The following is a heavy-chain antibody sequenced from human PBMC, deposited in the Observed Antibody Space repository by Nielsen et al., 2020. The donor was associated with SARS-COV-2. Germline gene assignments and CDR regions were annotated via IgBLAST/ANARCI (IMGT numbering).Heavy chain of an antibody. CDR2: IYYSGSN. J-gene: IGHJ4*02. D-gene: IGHD5-24*01. Sequence: SCPVSGCSISSGGYFWSWIRQHLGKGLEWIWYIYYSGSNYYNPSLKSRVTISVDTSKNQFSLKLSSVTAADTAVYYCAKASLEMATISYYFDYWGQGTLVTVSS. CDR1: GCSISSGGYF. V-gene: IGHV4-31*02. CDR3: AKASLEMATISYYFDY.